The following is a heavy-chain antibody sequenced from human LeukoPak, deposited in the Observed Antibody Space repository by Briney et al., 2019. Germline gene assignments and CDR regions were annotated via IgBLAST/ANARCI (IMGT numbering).Heavy chain of an antibody. D-gene: IGHD6-19*01. CDR3: ARDRDWYSFDS. CDR1: GFTFSSYW. CDR2: IKQDGSEK. V-gene: IGHV3-7*03. Sequence: QSGGSPRLSCTASGFTFSSYWMDWVRQAPGKGLEWVANIKQDGSEKYYVDSVKGRFTISRDNAKNSLYLQMNSLRAEDTAVYYCARDRDWYSFDSWGQGTLVTVSS. J-gene: IGHJ4*02.